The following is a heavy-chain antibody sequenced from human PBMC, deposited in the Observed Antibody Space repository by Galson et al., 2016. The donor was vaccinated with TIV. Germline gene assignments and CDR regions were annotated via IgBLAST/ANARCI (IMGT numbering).Heavy chain of an antibody. CDR2: INWNSGRI. J-gene: IGHJ4*02. CDR1: GFTFNDYA. CDR3: GKDRGPGWPQFSGVEN. V-gene: IGHV3-9*01. Sequence: SLRLSCAASGFTFNDYAMHWVRQAPGKGLEWVAGINWNSGRIGYADSVKGRFTISRDNAKKSLFLQMNSLRREDTDLYYCGKDRGPGWPQFSGVENWGQGTLVTVSS. D-gene: IGHD5-24*01.